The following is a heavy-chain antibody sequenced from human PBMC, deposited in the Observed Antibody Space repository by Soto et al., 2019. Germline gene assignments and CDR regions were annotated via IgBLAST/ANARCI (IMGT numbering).Heavy chain of an antibody. J-gene: IGHJ4*02. Sequence: GASVKVSCKASGYTFTGYYMHWVRQAPGQGLEWMGWINPNSGGTNYAQKFQGWVTMTRDTSISTAYMELSRLRSDDTAVYYCARNYGDYLYYFDYWGQGTLVTVSS. V-gene: IGHV1-2*04. CDR3: ARNYGDYLYYFDY. CDR2: INPNSGGT. D-gene: IGHD4-17*01. CDR1: GYTFTGYY.